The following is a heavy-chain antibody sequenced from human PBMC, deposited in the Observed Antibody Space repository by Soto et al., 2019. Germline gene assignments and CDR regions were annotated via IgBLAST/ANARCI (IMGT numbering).Heavy chain of an antibody. V-gene: IGHV3-48*01. CDR3: ASRGYSYGTSGYYYYYMDV. D-gene: IGHD5-18*01. CDR1: GFTFSSYS. CDR2: ISSSSSTI. J-gene: IGHJ6*03. Sequence: GGSLRLSCAASGFTFSSYSMNWVRQAPGKGLEWVSYISSSSSTIYYADSVKGRFTISRDNAKNSLYLQMNSLRAEDTAVYYCASRGYSYGTSGYYYYYMDVWGKGTTVTVSS.